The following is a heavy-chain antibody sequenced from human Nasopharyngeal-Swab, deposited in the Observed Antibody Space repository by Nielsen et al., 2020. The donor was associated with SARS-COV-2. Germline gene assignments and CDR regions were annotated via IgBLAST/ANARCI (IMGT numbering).Heavy chain of an antibody. Sequence: GESLKISCAASGFTVSSNYMSWVRQAPGKGLEWVPVIYSGGSTYYADSVKGRFTISRDNSKNTLYLQMNSLRAEDTAVYYCARESPTLHYYYYMDVWGKGTTVTVSS. V-gene: IGHV3-53*01. CDR2: IYSGGST. CDR3: ARESPTLHYYYYMDV. CDR1: GFTVSSNY. J-gene: IGHJ6*03.